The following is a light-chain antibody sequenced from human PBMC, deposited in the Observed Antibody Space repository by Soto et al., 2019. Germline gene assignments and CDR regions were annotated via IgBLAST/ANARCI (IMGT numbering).Light chain of an antibody. CDR2: AAS. J-gene: IGKJ1*01. CDR1: QGINNE. Sequence: AIQMTQSPSSLSASVGDRVTITCRASQGINNELAWYQQKPGKAPKLLTYAASNLHSGVPSRFSGSGSGTDFALTISSLQPEDFATYFCLHDYNYPRTFGQGTKVE. CDR3: LHDYNYPRT. V-gene: IGKV1-6*01.